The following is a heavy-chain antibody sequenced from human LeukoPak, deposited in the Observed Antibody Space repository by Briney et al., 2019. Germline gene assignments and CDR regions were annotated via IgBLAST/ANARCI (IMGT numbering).Heavy chain of an antibody. CDR1: GYTFTSYD. V-gene: IGHV1-8*01. CDR3: ARGPGIAAATLNNWFDP. Sequence: GASVKVSCTASGYTFTSYDINWVRQATGQGLEWMGWMNPNSGNTGYAQKFQGRATMTRNTSISTAYMELSSLRSEDTAVYYCARGPGIAAATLNNWFDPWGQGTLVTVSS. D-gene: IGHD6-13*01. CDR2: MNPNSGNT. J-gene: IGHJ5*02.